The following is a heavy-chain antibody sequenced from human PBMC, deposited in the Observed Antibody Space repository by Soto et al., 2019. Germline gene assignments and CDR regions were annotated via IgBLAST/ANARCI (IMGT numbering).Heavy chain of an antibody. CDR1: GYTFTSYG. CDR3: ARELYDIFTGYYSPRVGYGMDV. Sequence: QVQLVQSGAEVKKPGASVKVSCKASGYTFTSYGISWVRQAPGQGLEWMGWISAYNGNTNYAQKLQGRVTMTTDTSTSTAYMELRSLRSDDTAVYYCARELYDIFTGYYSPRVGYGMDVWGQGTTVTVSS. CDR2: ISAYNGNT. V-gene: IGHV1-18*01. J-gene: IGHJ6*02. D-gene: IGHD3-9*01.